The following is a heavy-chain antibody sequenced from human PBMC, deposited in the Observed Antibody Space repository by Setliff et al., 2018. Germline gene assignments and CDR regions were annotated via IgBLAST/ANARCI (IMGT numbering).Heavy chain of an antibody. CDR1: GDSISNTGYY. Sequence: SETLSLTCIVAGDSISNTGYYWGWIRQPPGKGLEWIGRIYNSGTTNYNPSLKSRVTISADTSDNSFSLNLFSVTAADTAVYYCAGRDYSGGDSWGHGTLVTVS. J-gene: IGHJ5*01. D-gene: IGHD4-4*01. CDR2: IYNSGTT. V-gene: IGHV4-39*02. CDR3: AGRDYSGGDS.